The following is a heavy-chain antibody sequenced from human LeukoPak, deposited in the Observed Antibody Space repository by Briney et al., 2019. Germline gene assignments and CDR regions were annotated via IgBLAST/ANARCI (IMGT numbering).Heavy chain of an antibody. CDR1: GYTFTSYD. CDR3: ARRDTAYQRHRLKTPNSNVLDY. Sequence: GASVKVSCKASGYTFTSYDINWVRQATGQGLERMGWMNANSGNTGYAQKFQGRVTMTRNTSISTAYMELSSLRSADTAVYYCARRDTAYQRHRLKTPNSNVLDYWGQGALVTVSS. CDR2: MNANSGNT. V-gene: IGHV1-8*01. J-gene: IGHJ4*02. D-gene: IGHD5-18*01.